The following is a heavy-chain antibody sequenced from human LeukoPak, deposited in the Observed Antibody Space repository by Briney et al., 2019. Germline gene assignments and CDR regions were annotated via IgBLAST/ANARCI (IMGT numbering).Heavy chain of an antibody. CDR2: ISHDASGT. V-gene: IGHV3-30*18. D-gene: IGHD2-2*01. Sequence: GGSLRLSCAASGFTFSNYGMHWVRQAPGKGLEWVAVISHDASGTNYANSVKGRFTISRDNSKNTLYLEMSSLRVEDTALYYCAKEIAKXVAWDYWGQGTLVTVSS. CDR3: AKEIAKXVAWDY. CDR1: GFTFSNYG. J-gene: IGHJ4*02.